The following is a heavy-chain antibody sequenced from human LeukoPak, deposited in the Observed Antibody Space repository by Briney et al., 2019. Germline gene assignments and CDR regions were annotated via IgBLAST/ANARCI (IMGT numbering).Heavy chain of an antibody. CDR2: INPNSGGT. V-gene: IGHV1-2*02. Sequence: ASVKVSCKASGYTFTGYYMHWVRQAPGQGVEWMGWINPNSGGTNYAQKFQGRVTMTRDTSISTAYMELSRLRSDDTAVYYFAIDHCSSTSRYPDYWGQGTLVTVSS. D-gene: IGHD2-2*01. CDR3: AIDHCSSTSRYPDY. CDR1: GYTFTGYY. J-gene: IGHJ4*02.